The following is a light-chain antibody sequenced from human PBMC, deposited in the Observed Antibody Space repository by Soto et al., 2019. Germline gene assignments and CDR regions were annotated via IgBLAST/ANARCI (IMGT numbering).Light chain of an antibody. V-gene: IGLV2-8*01. CDR3: SSDVGTNSDVA. CDR2: EVN. J-gene: IGLJ2*01. Sequence: QSALTQPPSASGSRGQSVTISCTGTRSDVGAYNSVSWYQQHPGKAPKLLIYEVNKRPSGVPDRFSGSKSGNTASLIVSGLQAEDEAVYHCSSDVGTNSDVAFGGGTKLTVL. CDR1: RSDVGAYNS.